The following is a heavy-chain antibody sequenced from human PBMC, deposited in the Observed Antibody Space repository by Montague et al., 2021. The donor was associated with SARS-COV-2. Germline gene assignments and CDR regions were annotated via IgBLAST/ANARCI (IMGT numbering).Heavy chain of an antibody. Sequence: SETLSLTCTVSGGSISRYSWTWIRQPPGKGLVWIGYIYNSGSTNXNPSLTSRVTISVDTSKNQFSLKLSSVAAADTAVYYCARVGRGSSWYEVAFDIWGQGTMVTVSS. CDR1: GGSISRYS. V-gene: IGHV4-59*01. D-gene: IGHD6-13*01. CDR3: ARVGRGSSWYEVAFDI. CDR2: IYNSGST. J-gene: IGHJ3*02.